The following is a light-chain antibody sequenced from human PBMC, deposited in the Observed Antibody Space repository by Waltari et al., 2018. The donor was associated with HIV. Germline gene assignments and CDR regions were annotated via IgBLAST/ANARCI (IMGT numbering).Light chain of an antibody. V-gene: IGLV1-40*01. CDR1: SYSPGLFFD. CDR3: QSCDTSLSRWV. J-gene: IGLJ3*02. Sequence: QAALTQPPSVSGAPGQTVTMSCTGVSYSPGLFFDVHWYPQLPGAAPKHLISVNSNRPEGVADRFSGAKSGASASLTSTGLQAEDEADYYCQSCDTSLSRWVFGGGTKLTVL. CDR2: VNS.